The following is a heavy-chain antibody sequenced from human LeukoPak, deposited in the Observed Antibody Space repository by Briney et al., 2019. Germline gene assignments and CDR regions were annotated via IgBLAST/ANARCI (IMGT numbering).Heavy chain of an antibody. V-gene: IGHV3-74*01. CDR1: GFTFSSYW. D-gene: IGHD5-12*01. CDR3: ASGYSGYGVGY. CDR2: INTDGSST. J-gene: IGHJ4*02. Sequence: GGSLRLSCAASGFTFSSYWMHWVRQAPGKWLVWVSRINTDGSSTSYADSVKGRFTISRDNAKNTLYLQMNSLRAEDTAFYYCASGYSGYGVGYWGQGTLVTVSS.